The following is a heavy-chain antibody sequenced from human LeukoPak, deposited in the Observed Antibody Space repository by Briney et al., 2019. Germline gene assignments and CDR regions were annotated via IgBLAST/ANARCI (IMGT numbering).Heavy chain of an antibody. CDR2: IIPILGIA. Sequence: SVKVSCKAPGGTFSSYAISWVRQAPGQGLEWMGRIIPILGIANYAQKFQGRVTITADKSTSTAYMELSSLRSEDTAVYYCARGTVVPFYFDYWGQGTLVTVSS. D-gene: IGHD4-23*01. J-gene: IGHJ4*02. V-gene: IGHV1-69*04. CDR3: ARGTVVPFYFDY. CDR1: GGTFSSYA.